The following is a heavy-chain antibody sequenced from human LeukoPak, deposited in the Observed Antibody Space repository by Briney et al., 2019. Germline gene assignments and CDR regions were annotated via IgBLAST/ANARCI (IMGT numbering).Heavy chain of an antibody. Sequence: GESLKISCKGSGYSFTSYWIGWVRQMPGKGLEWMGLIYPGDSDTRYSPSFQGQVTISADKSISTAYLQWSSLKASDTAMYYCARPLGWELRDWYFDLWGRGTLVTVSS. CDR2: IYPGDSDT. D-gene: IGHD1-26*01. CDR3: ARPLGWELRDWYFDL. J-gene: IGHJ2*01. V-gene: IGHV5-51*01. CDR1: GYSFTSYW.